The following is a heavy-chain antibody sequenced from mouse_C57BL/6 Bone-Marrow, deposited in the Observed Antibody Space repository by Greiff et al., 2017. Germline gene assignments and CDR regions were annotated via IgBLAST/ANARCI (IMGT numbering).Heavy chain of an antibody. D-gene: IGHD1-1*01. V-gene: IGHV5-17*01. CDR3: ARGTVVATFYWYFDV. CDR2: ISSGSSTI. CDR1: GFTFSDYG. Sequence: EVKLVESGGGLVKPGGSLKLSCAASGFTFSDYGMPWVRQAPEKGLEWVAYISSGSSTIYYADTVKGRFTISRDNAKNTLFLQMTSRRSEDTAMYYCARGTVVATFYWYFDVWGTGTTVTVSS. J-gene: IGHJ1*03.